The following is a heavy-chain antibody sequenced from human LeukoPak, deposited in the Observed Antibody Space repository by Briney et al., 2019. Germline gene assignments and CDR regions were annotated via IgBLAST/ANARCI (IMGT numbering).Heavy chain of an antibody. V-gene: IGHV3-30*19. Sequence: GGSLRLSCAASGFTFSSYGMHWVRQAPGKGLEWVAVIWYDGSNKYYADSVKGRFTISRDNSKNTLYLQMNSLRAEDTAVYYCARDGGGSYYFDYWGQGTLVTVSS. CDR1: GFTFSSYG. D-gene: IGHD1-26*01. CDR3: ARDGGGSYYFDY. CDR2: IWYDGSNK. J-gene: IGHJ4*02.